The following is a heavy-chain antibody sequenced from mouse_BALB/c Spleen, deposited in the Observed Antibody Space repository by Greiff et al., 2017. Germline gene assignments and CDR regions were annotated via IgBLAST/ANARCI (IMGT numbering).Heavy chain of an antibody. J-gene: IGHJ1*01. V-gene: IGHV2-2*02. Sequence: VQLQQSGPGLVQPSQSLSITCTVSGFSLTSYGVHWVRQSPGKGLEWLGVIWSGGSTDYNAAFISRLSISKDNSKSQVFFKMNSLQANDTAIYYCARNGLRGFYWYFDVWGAGTTVTVSS. CDR1: GFSLTSYG. CDR2: IWSGGST. D-gene: IGHD1-1*01. CDR3: ARNGLRGFYWYFDV.